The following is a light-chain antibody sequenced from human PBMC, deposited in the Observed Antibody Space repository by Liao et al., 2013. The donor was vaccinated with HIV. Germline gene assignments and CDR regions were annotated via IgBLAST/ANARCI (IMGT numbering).Light chain of an antibody. CDR3: QVWDSSFDIAV. V-gene: IGLV3-21*01. Sequence: SYVLTQPPSVSVAPGKTARITCGGNNIGSKSVHWYQQKPGQAPVLVISNDSDRPSGIPERFSGSNSGNTATLTISWVEAGDEADYYCQVWDSSFDIAVFGGGTKLTVL. CDR2: NDS. CDR1: NIGSKS. J-gene: IGLJ2*01.